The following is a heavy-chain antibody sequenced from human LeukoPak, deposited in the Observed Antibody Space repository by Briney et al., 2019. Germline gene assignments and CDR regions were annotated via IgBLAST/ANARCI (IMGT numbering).Heavy chain of an antibody. D-gene: IGHD3-10*01. CDR1: GGSINSGSYY. Sequence: SETLSLTCTVSGGSINSGSYYWGWIRQPPGKGLEWIGSIYYSGSTYYNPSLKSRLSISLDTSTSKNQFSLKLSSVTAADTAMYYCAKSSWSLFDPWGQGTLVTVSS. V-gene: IGHV4-39*07. CDR2: IYYSGST. CDR3: AKSSWSLFDP. J-gene: IGHJ5*02.